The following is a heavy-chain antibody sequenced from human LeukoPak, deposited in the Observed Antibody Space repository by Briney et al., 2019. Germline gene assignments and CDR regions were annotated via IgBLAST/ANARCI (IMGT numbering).Heavy chain of an antibody. D-gene: IGHD2-21*01. CDR3: ASRPSDTEYYFDN. V-gene: IGHV4-39*01. CDR1: GGSISRSSYY. Sequence: SETLSLTCTVSGGSISRSSYYWGWIRQPPGKGLEWIGTIYYTASTDYNPSLKSRVTISVDTSKKQFSLKLSSVTAADTAVYYCASRPSDTEYYFDNWGQGSLVTVSS. J-gene: IGHJ4*02. CDR2: IYYTAST.